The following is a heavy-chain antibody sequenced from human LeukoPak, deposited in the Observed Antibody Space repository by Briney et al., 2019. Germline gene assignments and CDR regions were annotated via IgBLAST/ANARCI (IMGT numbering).Heavy chain of an antibody. Sequence: SETLSLTCTVSGGSISSGGYYWSWIRQHPGKGLEWIGYIYYSGSTYYNPSLKSRVTISVDTSKNQFSLKLSSVTAADTAVYYCARDLSNIAALWCQGTPVTVSS. D-gene: IGHD6-6*01. CDR1: GGSISSGGYY. J-gene: IGHJ4*02. V-gene: IGHV4-31*03. CDR3: ARDLSNIAAL. CDR2: IYYSGST.